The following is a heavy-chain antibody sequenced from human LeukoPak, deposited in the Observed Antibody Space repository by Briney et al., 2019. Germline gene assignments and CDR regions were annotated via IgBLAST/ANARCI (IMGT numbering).Heavy chain of an antibody. CDR2: INHSGST. CDR1: GGSFSGYY. D-gene: IGHD6-13*01. V-gene: IGHV4-34*01. J-gene: IGHJ6*03. CDR3: AGGFAQQLPRYYYCYMDV. Sequence: SETLSLTCAVYGGSFSGYYWSWIRQPPGKGLEWIGEINHSGSTNYNPSLKSRVTISVDTSKNQFSLNLSSVTAADTAVYYCAGGFAQQLPRYYYCYMDVWGKGTTVTVSS.